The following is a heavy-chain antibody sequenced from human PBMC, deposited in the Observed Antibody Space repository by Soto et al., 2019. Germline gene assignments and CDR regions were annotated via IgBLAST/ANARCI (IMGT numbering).Heavy chain of an antibody. D-gene: IGHD2-2*01. CDR2: INHSGSP. J-gene: IGHJ4*02. Sequence: QVQLQQWGAGLLKPSETLSLTCAVYGGSFSGYYWSWIRQPPGKGLEWIGEINHSGSPNYNPSLNSRVTISVDTSKNQFSLKLSSVTAADTAVYYCARGGYIVVVPAALKGAGPFDYWGQGTLVTVSS. CDR3: ARGGYIVVVPAALKGAGPFDY. V-gene: IGHV4-34*01. CDR1: GGSFSGYY.